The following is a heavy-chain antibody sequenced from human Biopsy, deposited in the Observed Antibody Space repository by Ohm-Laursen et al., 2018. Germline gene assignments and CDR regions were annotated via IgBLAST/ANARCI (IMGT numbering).Heavy chain of an antibody. Sequence: TLSLTCAVYGESFNGYYWSWIRQTPGKGLEWIGEINHSGRTNYNPSLKSRVTISVDTSKNQFSLKVRSVTAADTAVYYCVRGVDYYDPYHYYALDVWGQGTTVTVSS. CDR3: VRGVDYYDPYHYYALDV. CDR2: INHSGRT. D-gene: IGHD3-22*01. CDR1: GESFNGYY. J-gene: IGHJ6*02. V-gene: IGHV4-34*01.